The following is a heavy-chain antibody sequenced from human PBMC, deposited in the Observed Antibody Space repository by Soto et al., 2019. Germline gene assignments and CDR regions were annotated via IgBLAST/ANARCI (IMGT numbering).Heavy chain of an antibody. CDR3: ATSSCSGGSCYIDY. CDR2: ISNDGSNQ. Sequence: QGQLVESGGGVAQPGWSLRLSCAASGFTFRSYAMHWVRQAPGKGLEWVAVISNDGSNQYYADSVKGRLTISRGNSKNTLYLQMNSLRTEDTAVYDCATSSCSGGSCYIDYWGQGTLVTVSS. D-gene: IGHD2-15*01. V-gene: IGHV3-30*03. CDR1: GFTFRSYA. J-gene: IGHJ4*02.